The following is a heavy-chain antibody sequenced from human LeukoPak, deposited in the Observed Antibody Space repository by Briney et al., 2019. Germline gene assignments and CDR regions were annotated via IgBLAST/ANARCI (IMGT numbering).Heavy chain of an antibody. V-gene: IGHV4-59*01. CDR3: ARAVRFGESNNWFDP. CDR2: IYYSGST. Sequence: SETPSLTCTVSGGSISSYYWSWIRQPPGKGLEWIGYIYYSGSTNYNPSLKSRVTISVDTSKNQFSLKLSSVTAADTAVYYCARAVRFGESNNWFDPWGQGTLVTVSS. J-gene: IGHJ5*02. CDR1: GGSISSYY. D-gene: IGHD3-10*01.